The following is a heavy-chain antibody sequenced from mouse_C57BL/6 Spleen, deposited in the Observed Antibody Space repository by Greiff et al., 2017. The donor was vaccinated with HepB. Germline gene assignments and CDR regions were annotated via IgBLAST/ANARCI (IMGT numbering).Heavy chain of an antibody. CDR3: TSYYDYNGGFAY. J-gene: IGHJ3*01. CDR2: IDPENGDT. V-gene: IGHV14-4*01. CDR1: GFNIKDDY. Sequence: VQLQQSGAELVRPGASVKLSCTASGFNIKDDYMNWVKQRPEQGLEWIGWIDPENGDTEYASKFQGKATITADTSSNTAYLQLSSLTSEDTAVYYCTSYYDYNGGFAYWGQGTLVTVSA. D-gene: IGHD2-4*01.